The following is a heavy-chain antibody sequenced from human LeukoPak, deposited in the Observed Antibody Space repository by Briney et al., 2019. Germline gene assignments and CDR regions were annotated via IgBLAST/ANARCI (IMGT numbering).Heavy chain of an antibody. V-gene: IGHV4-30-2*01. Sequence: PSETLSLTCAVSGGSISSGGYSWSWIRRPPGKGLEWIGYIYHSGSTYYNPSLKSRVTISVNRSKNQFSLKLSSVTAADTAVYYCARTVPMGYYDSSGYYTHTPYFDYWGQGTLVTVSS. J-gene: IGHJ4*02. CDR2: IYHSGST. CDR1: GGSISSGGYS. CDR3: ARTVPMGYYDSSGYYTHTPYFDY. D-gene: IGHD3-22*01.